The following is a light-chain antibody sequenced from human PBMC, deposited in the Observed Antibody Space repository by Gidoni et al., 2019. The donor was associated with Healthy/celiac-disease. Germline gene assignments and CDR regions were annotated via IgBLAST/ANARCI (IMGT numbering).Light chain of an antibody. Sequence: QSVLTQPPSVSGAPGQRVTISCTGSSYNIGAGYDVHWYQQLPGTAPKLLSYGNSNRPSGVPDRFSGSKSGTSASLAITGLQAEDEADYYCQSYDSSLSVWVFGGGTKLTVL. V-gene: IGLV1-40*01. J-gene: IGLJ3*02. CDR1: SYNIGAGYD. CDR2: GNS. CDR3: QSYDSSLSVWV.